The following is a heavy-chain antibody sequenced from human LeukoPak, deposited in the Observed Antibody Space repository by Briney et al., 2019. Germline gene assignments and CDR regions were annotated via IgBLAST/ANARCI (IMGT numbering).Heavy chain of an antibody. CDR3: ARGYGSGSFAY. J-gene: IGHJ4*02. D-gene: IGHD3-10*01. CDR2: ISSSSSYT. Sequence: GGSLRLSCAASGFTFSDYYMSWIRQAPGKGLEWVSYISSSSSYTNYADSVKGRFTISRDNAKNSLYLQMNSLRAEDTAVYYCARGYGSGSFAYWGQGTLVTVSS. V-gene: IGHV3-11*06. CDR1: GFTFSDYY.